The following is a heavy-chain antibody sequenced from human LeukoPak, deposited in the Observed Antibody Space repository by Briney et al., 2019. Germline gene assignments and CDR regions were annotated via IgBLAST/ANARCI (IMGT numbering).Heavy chain of an antibody. Sequence: GGALRLSCAASGFTFSSYWMSWVRQAPGKGLEGVANIKQDGSEKYYVDSVKGRFTISRDNAKNSLYLQMNSLRAEDTAVYYCARDDCSSISCYHNWFDPWGQGTLVTVSS. CDR3: ARDDCSSISCYHNWFDP. J-gene: IGHJ5*02. V-gene: IGHV3-7*01. D-gene: IGHD2-2*01. CDR2: IKQDGSEK. CDR1: GFTFSSYW.